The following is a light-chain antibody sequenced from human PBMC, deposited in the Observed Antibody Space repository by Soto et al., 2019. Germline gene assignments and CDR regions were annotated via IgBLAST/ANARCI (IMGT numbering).Light chain of an antibody. CDR3: QQYNSYSQT. J-gene: IGKJ1*01. CDR1: QNINSW. Sequence: DIQMTQSPSTLSASVGDRVTITCRASQNINSWLAWYQQKPGKAPALLIHDASSLQSGVPSRFSGSGSGTEFTLTISSLQPDDFGTYYCQQYNSYSQTFGQGTKVDIK. CDR2: DAS. V-gene: IGKV1-5*01.